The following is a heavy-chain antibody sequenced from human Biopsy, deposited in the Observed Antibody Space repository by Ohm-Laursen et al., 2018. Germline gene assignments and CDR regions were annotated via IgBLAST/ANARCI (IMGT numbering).Heavy chain of an antibody. CDR1: GFSVSSYD. V-gene: IGHV3-21*01. D-gene: IGHD6-6*01. CDR2: ISETSSHI. CDR3: ARDSSRRAREGGMDV. Sequence: SLRLSCTASGFSVSSYDMNWVRQAPGTGLGWVSYISETSSHIYDADPVRGRFTVARDIAKNSLYLQLNSLRVEDTAVYYCARDSSRRAREGGMDVWGQGTTVTVSS. J-gene: IGHJ6*02.